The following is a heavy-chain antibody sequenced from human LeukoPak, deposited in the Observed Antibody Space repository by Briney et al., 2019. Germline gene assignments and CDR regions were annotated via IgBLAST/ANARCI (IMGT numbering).Heavy chain of an antibody. J-gene: IGHJ6*03. CDR3: AKDATAVPGTVYMDV. Sequence: GGSLRLSCAASGFTFSDYEMNWVRQAPGKGLEWLSHISISSNTIHYADSVEGRFTISRDNAKNSVYLQMTSLRAEDTALYYCAKDATAVPGTVYMDVWGKGTTVTVSS. CDR2: ISISSNTI. CDR1: GFTFSDYE. D-gene: IGHD6-13*01. V-gene: IGHV3-48*03.